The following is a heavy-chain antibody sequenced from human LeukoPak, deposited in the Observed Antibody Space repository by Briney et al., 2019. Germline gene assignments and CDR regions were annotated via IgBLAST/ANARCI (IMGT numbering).Heavy chain of an antibody. J-gene: IGHJ5*02. Sequence: PSQTLSLTCTVSGGSISSGDYYWSWIRQPAGTGLEWIGRIYTSGSTNYNPSLKSRVTMSVDTSKNQFSLKLSSVTAADTAVYYCARDHPVTIFGVVIIAPPYNWFDPWGQGTLVTVSS. CDR1: GGSISSGDYY. D-gene: IGHD3-3*01. CDR2: IYTSGST. V-gene: IGHV4-61*02. CDR3: ARDHPVTIFGVVIIAPPYNWFDP.